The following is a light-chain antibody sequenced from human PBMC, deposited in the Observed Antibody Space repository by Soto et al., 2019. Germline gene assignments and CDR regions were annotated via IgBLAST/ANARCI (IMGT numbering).Light chain of an antibody. J-gene: IGLJ1*01. V-gene: IGLV2-11*01. CDR3: CSYAGSYTFV. CDR1: SSDVGGYNY. Sequence: QSVLTQPRSVSGSPGQSVTISCTGTSSDVGGYNYVSWYQQHPGKAPKLMIYDVSKRPSGVPDRFSGSKSGNTASLTISGLQAEDEADYYCCSYAGSYTFVFGTGTK. CDR2: DVS.